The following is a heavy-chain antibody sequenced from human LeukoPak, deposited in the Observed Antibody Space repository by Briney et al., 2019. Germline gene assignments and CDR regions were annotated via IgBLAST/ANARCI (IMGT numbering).Heavy chain of an antibody. Sequence: GASVKVSCKSSGFTFTRSVMQWVRQARGQRLEWIGWIVVGSGNTNYAQKFQERVTITRDMSTSTAHMELSSLRSEDTAVYYCAALDNFGSESYSPIDYWGQGTLVTVSS. J-gene: IGHJ4*02. V-gene: IGHV1-58*02. CDR2: IVVGSGNT. CDR1: GFTFTRSV. CDR3: AALDNFGSESYSPIDY. D-gene: IGHD3-10*01.